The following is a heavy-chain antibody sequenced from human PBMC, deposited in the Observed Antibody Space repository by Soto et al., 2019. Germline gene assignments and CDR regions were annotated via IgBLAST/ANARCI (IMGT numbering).Heavy chain of an antibody. J-gene: IGHJ5*02. D-gene: IGHD3-3*01. CDR1: GDSVSSNSAA. V-gene: IGHV6-1*01. CDR2: TYYRSKWYN. Sequence: SQTLSLTCAISGDSVSSNSAAWNWIRQSPSRGLEWLGRTYYRSKWYNDYAVSVKSRITTNPDTSKNQFSLQLNSVTPEDTAVYYCARDTPSITIFGVARVFDPRGQGTLVTVSA. CDR3: ARDTPSITIFGVARVFDP.